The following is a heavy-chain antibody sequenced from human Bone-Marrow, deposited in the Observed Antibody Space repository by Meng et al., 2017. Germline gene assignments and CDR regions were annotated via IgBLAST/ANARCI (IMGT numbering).Heavy chain of an antibody. V-gene: IGHV4-39*07. CDR2: INYSGSST. CDR3: GRDQGRELINH. D-gene: IGHD1-7*01. J-gene: IGHJ4*02. CDR1: GDSIISNTHY. Sequence: QVQLQESGPGLVKPSETLSLTCTVSGDSIISNTHYWGWIRQAPEQGLEWLGSINYSGSSTDYNPSLKSRVTISVDTSKNQFYLSLFSVTAADTAVYYCGRDQGRELINHWGQGTLVTVSS.